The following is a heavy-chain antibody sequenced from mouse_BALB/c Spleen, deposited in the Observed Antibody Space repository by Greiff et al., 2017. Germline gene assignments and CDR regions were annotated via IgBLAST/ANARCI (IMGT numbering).Heavy chain of an antibody. CDR2: IAPGSGST. CDR3: ATGWFAY. V-gene: IGHV1S41*01. Sequence: DLVKPGASVKLSCKASGYTFTSYWINWIKQRPGQGLEWIGRIAPGSGSTYYNEMFKGKATLTVDTSSSTAYIQLSSLSSEDSAVYFCATGWFAYWGQGTLVTVSA. CDR1: GYTFTSYW. J-gene: IGHJ3*01.